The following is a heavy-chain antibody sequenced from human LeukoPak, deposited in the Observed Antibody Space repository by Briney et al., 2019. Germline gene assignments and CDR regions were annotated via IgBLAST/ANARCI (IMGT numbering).Heavy chain of an antibody. Sequence: TGGSLRLSCAASGFTFDYYTMDWVRHGPEKGLERVSLISMDGVNTFYADSVKGRFTISRDNNKNSLYLQMNGLRTDDTGLYYCVKGRRRGYAYGTLESWGQGTLITVSS. V-gene: IGHV3-43*01. CDR1: GFTFDYYT. J-gene: IGHJ4*02. CDR3: VKGRRRGYAYGTLES. CDR2: ISMDGVNT. D-gene: IGHD5-18*01.